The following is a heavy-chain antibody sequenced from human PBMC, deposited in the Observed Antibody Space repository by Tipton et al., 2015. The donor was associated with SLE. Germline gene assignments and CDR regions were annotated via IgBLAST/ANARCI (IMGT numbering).Heavy chain of an antibody. V-gene: IGHV4-38-2*01. CDR2: IFHSGST. J-gene: IGHJ3*02. CDR3: ASSDTAMVTGAFDI. Sequence: TLSLTCAVSGYSMTNGFYWGWIRQSPGKGLEWIATIFHSGSTYYNPSLKSRVTISVDTSKNQFSLKLSSVTAADTAVYYCASSDTAMVTGAFDIWGQGTMVTVSS. CDR1: GYSMTNGFY. D-gene: IGHD5-18*01.